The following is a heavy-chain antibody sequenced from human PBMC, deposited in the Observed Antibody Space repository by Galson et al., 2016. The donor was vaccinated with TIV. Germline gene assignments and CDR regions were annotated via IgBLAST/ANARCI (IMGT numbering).Heavy chain of an antibody. CDR2: IRHSGST. Sequence: TLSLTCTVSDVSISNTGFDWGWIRQHPVKGLEWIGYIRHSGSTYYNPSLKSRATISVDTSKKFFSLKLTSVTAADTAVYYCARVVVPASIESYYYYMDVWGKGTTVTVSS. CDR1: DVSISNTGFD. D-gene: IGHD2-2*01. V-gene: IGHV4-31*03. J-gene: IGHJ6*03. CDR3: ARVVVPASIESYYYYMDV.